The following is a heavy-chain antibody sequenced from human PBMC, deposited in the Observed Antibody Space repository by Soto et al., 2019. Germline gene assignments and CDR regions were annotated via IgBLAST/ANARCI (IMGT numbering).Heavy chain of an antibody. D-gene: IGHD4-17*01. CDR1: GYTFTSYG. V-gene: IGHV1-18*04. Sequence: QVQLVQSGAEVKKPGGSVKVSCKASGYTFTSYGISWVRQAPGQGLEWMGWISAYNGNTNYAQKLQGRVTMTTDTSTSTAYMELRCLRSADTAVYYCARDFPTVTSGWQDYWGQVTLVTVSS. CDR3: ARDFPTVTSGWQDY. J-gene: IGHJ4*02. CDR2: ISAYNGNT.